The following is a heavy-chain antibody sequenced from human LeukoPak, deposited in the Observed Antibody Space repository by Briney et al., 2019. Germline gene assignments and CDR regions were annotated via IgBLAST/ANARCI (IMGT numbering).Heavy chain of an antibody. Sequence: PGGSLRLSCAASRFTFSSYFMSWVRQAPGKGLEWVSVISGSGGTTYYAVSVKGRFTISRDNSKNTLYLQMNSLRDEDTAVYYCARAVTTVTRGGLVFDYWGQGTLVTVSS. CDR1: RFTFSSYF. CDR3: ARAVTTVTRGGLVFDY. V-gene: IGHV3-23*01. J-gene: IGHJ4*02. CDR2: ISGSGGTT. D-gene: IGHD4-17*01.